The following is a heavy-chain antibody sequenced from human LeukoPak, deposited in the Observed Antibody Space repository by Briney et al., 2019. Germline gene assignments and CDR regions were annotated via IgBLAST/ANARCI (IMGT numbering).Heavy chain of an antibody. CDR3: ARGLKYYDFWSGYYTDYYYYMDG. CDR2: INHSGST. CDR1: GGSFSGYY. V-gene: IGHV4-34*01. Sequence: PSETLSLTCAVYGGSFSGYYWSWIRQPPGKGLEWIGEINHSGSTNYNPFLKSRVTISVDTSKNQFSLKLSSVTAADTAVYYCARGLKYYDFWSGYYTDYYYYMDGWGKGTTVTVSS. J-gene: IGHJ6*03. D-gene: IGHD3-3*01.